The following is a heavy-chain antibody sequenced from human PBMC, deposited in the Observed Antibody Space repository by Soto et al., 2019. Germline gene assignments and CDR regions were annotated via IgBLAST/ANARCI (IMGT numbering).Heavy chain of an antibody. CDR2: TNHSGST. D-gene: IGHD6-13*01. V-gene: IGHV4-34*01. J-gene: IGHJ6*02. Sequence: PSETLSLTCAVYGGSFSGYYWSWIRQPPGKGLEWIGETNHSGSTNYNPSLKSRVTISVDTSKNQFSLKLSSVTAADTAVYYCAKGEGIAAAGTILDVWGQGTTVTVSS. CDR1: GGSFSGYY. CDR3: AKGEGIAAAGTILDV.